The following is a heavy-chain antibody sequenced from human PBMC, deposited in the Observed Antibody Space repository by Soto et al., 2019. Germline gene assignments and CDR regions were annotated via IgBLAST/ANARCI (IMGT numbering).Heavy chain of an antibody. V-gene: IGHV3-74*01. Sequence: EVQLVESGGGLVQPGGSLRLSCEASGLTFSNYWMHWVRQAPGKGLVWVSRIHRDGTSTSYADSVKGRFTISRDNAKNTLYLQMNSLIAEDTAVYYCARDGAYCGGDCYSLWYFDLWGRGTLVTVSS. CDR2: IHRDGTST. CDR1: GLTFSNYW. J-gene: IGHJ2*01. CDR3: ARDGAYCGGDCYSLWYFDL. D-gene: IGHD2-21*02.